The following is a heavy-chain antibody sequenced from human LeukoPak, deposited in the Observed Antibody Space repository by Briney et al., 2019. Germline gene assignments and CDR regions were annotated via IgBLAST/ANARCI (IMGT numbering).Heavy chain of an antibody. J-gene: IGHJ4*02. CDR3: ARSSSWAIDY. V-gene: IGHV4-31*03. CDR2: IYYSGST. D-gene: IGHD6-13*01. Sequence: SQTLSLTCTVSGGSISSGGYYWSWIRQHPGKGLEWIGYIYYSGSTYYNPSLKSRVTISVDTSKNQFSLKLSSVTAADTAVYYCARSSSWAIDYWGQGTLVTVSS. CDR1: GGSISSGGYY.